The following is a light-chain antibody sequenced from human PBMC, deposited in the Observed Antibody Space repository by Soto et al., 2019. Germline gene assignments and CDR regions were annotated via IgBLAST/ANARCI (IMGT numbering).Light chain of an antibody. J-gene: IGKJ4*01. CDR1: QSVGSC. CDR3: QQYYDWPS. Sequence: ETVMTQSPGTLSVSPGERATLSCRASQSVGSCLAWYQHRPGQAPRLLFHGASTRATGVPARFSGSGSGTEFTLTISSLQAEDFAIYYCQQYYDWPSFGGGTKVEI. CDR2: GAS. V-gene: IGKV3-15*01.